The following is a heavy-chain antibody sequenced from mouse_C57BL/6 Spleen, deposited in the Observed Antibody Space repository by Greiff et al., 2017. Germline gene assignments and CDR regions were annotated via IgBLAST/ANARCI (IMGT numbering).Heavy chain of an antibody. Sequence: VQLQESGPELVKPGASVKLSCKASGYTFTSYDINWVKQRPGQGLEWIGWIYPRDGSTKYNEKFKGKATLTVDTYSSTAYMELHSLTSEDSAVYFCARWQTAQARAMDYWGQGTSVTVSS. CDR1: GYTFTSYD. V-gene: IGHV1-85*01. CDR2: IYPRDGST. J-gene: IGHJ4*01. CDR3: ARWQTAQARAMDY. D-gene: IGHD3-2*02.